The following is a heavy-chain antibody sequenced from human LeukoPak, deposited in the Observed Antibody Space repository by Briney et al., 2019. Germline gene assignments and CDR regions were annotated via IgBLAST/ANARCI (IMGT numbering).Heavy chain of an antibody. Sequence: GGSLRLSCAASGFTFSSYEMNWVRQAPGKGVEWVSYISSSGSTIYYADSVKGRFTISRDNAKNSLYLQMNSLRAEDTAVYYCAELGITIIGGVWGKGTTVTISS. CDR1: GFTFSSYE. CDR3: AELGITIIGGV. J-gene: IGHJ6*04. V-gene: IGHV3-48*03. D-gene: IGHD3-10*02. CDR2: ISSSGSTI.